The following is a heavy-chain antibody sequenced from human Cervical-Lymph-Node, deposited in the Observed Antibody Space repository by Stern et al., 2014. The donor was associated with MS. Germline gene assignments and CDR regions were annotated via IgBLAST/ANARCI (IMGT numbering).Heavy chain of an antibody. J-gene: IGHJ6*02. V-gene: IGHV3-30*18. CDR3: AKDLGGSYYHYYYGMDV. Sequence: VQLVESGGGVVQPGRSLRLSCAASGFTFSSYGMHWVRQAPGKGLEWVAVISYDEIKQFYAVSLKGRFSISRDNSKNTLYLQMNSLRAEDTAVYYCAKDLGGSYYHYYYGMDVWGQGTRFTLSS. D-gene: IGHD1-26*01. CDR2: ISYDEIKQ. CDR1: GFTFSSYG.